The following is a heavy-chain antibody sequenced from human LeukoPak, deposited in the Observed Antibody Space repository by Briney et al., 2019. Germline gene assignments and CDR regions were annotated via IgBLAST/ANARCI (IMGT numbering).Heavy chain of an antibody. D-gene: IGHD3-3*01. Sequence: GGSLRLSCAASGFTFSSYWMSWVRQAPGKGLEWVANIKQDGSEKYYVDSVKGRFTISRDNAKNSLYLQMNSLRAEDTAMYYCARVDYDFWSGSPDAFDIWGQGTMVTVSS. CDR3: ARVDYDFWSGSPDAFDI. CDR1: GFTFSSYW. V-gene: IGHV3-7*01. CDR2: IKQDGSEK. J-gene: IGHJ3*02.